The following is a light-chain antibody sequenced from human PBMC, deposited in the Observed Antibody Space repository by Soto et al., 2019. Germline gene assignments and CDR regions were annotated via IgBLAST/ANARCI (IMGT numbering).Light chain of an antibody. J-gene: IGKJ5*01. CDR3: QHYTSSPPIT. CDR2: DAS. Sequence: DIQMTQSPSTLSASVGDRVTITCRASQSISSWLAWYQQKPGKAPKPLIYDASSLESGVPSRFSGSGSGTDFTLTISRLEPVDFAVYYCQHYTSSPPITFGQGTRLEIK. CDR1: QSISSW. V-gene: IGKV1-5*01.